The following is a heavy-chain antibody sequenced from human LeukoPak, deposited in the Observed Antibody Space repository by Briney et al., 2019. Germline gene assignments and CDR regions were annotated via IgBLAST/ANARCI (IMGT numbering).Heavy chain of an antibody. CDR1: GGSFSSGYYY. V-gene: IGHV4-31*03. CDR3: ARDSRRGYSYGYDFAFDI. CDR2: IYYSGST. Sequence: SETLSLTCTVSGGSFSSGYYYWSWIRQLPGKGLEWIGYIYYSGSTYYNPSLKSRVTISVDTSKNQFSLKLSSVTAADTAVYYCARDSRRGYSYGYDFAFDIWGQGTMVTVSS. J-gene: IGHJ3*02. D-gene: IGHD5-18*01.